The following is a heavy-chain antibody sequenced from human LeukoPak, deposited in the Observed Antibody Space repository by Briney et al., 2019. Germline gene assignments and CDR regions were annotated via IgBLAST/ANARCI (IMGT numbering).Heavy chain of an antibody. D-gene: IGHD3-22*01. V-gene: IGHV1-69*05. CDR3: ARATYYYDSSGSPPDS. Sequence: SVKVSCKASGGTGTSYGISWVRQAPGQGLEWMGRIIPIFGTANYAQKFQGRSTIITDDSTRTTYMELSRLRSEATAVYYCARATYYYDSSGSPPDSWGQGTLVTVSS. CDR2: IIPIFGTA. J-gene: IGHJ4*02. CDR1: GGTGTSYG.